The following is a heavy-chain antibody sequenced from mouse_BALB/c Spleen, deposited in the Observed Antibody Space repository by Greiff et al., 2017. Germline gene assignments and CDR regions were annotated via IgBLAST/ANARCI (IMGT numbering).Heavy chain of an antibody. V-gene: IGHV5-4*02. J-gene: IGHJ3*01. D-gene: IGHD1-2*01. Sequence: EVKLVESGGGLVKPGGSLKLSCAASGFTFSDYYMYWVRQTPEKRLEWVATISDGGGYTYYPDSVKGRITISTDNAKNNLYLQMSSLKSEDTAMDYCARDSGITTASWFAYWGQGTLVTVSA. CDR2: ISDGGGYT. CDR3: ARDSGITTASWFAY. CDR1: GFTFSDYY.